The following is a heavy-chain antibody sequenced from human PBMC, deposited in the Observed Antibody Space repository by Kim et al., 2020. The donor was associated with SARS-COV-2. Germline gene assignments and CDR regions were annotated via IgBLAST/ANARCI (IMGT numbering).Heavy chain of an antibody. Sequence: GGSLRLSCAASGFTFSSYSMNWVRQAPGKGLEWVSSISSSSSYIYYADSVKGRFTISRDNAKNSLYLQMNSLRAEDTAVYYCARGSPGGYCSGGSCSYFDYWGQGTLVTVSS. V-gene: IGHV3-21*01. CDR2: ISSSSSYI. D-gene: IGHD2-15*01. J-gene: IGHJ4*02. CDR3: ARGSPGGYCSGGSCSYFDY. CDR1: GFTFSSYS.